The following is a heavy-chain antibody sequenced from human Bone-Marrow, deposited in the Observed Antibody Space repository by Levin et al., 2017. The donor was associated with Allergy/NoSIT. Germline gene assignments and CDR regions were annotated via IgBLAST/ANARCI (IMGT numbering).Heavy chain of an antibody. V-gene: IGHV3-23*01. Sequence: GESLKISCAVSGFTFTRYTMTWVRQAPGKGLEWVSSISSSGGSAYYADSVKGRFTISRDNSKNTIFLQMNSLRAEDTALYYCAKDGADFYYYMDVWGKGTTVTVSS. J-gene: IGHJ6*03. CDR1: GFTFTRYT. CDR2: ISSSGGSA. CDR3: AKDGADFYYYMDV. D-gene: IGHD3-16*01.